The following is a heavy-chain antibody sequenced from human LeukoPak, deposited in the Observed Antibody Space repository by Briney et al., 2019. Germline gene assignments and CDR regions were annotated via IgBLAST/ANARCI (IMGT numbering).Heavy chain of an antibody. J-gene: IGHJ4*02. V-gene: IGHV1-2*02. CDR3: ARDLYGSLTMVRGVITDY. D-gene: IGHD3-10*01. CDR2: INPNSGGT. CDR1: GYTFTGYY. Sequence: ASVKVSCKASGYTFTGYYMHWVRQAPGQGLEWMGWINPNSGGTNYAQKFQGRVTMTRDTSISTAYMELSRLRSDDTAVYYCARDLYGSLTMVRGVITDYWGQGTLVTVSS.